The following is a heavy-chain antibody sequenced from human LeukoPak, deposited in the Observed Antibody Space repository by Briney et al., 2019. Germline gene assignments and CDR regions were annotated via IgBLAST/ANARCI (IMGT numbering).Heavy chain of an antibody. J-gene: IGHJ4*02. Sequence: GGSLRLSCAASGFTFSSYWMHWVRQAPGKGLVWVSRINSDGSSAIYADSVKGRFTFSRDSAKNTLYLQMNSLRAEDTAVYYCVRDKFGTLIYGSSCFDSWGQGTLVIVSS. CDR1: GFTFSSYW. D-gene: IGHD6-6*01. V-gene: IGHV3-74*01. CDR2: INSDGSSA. CDR3: VRDKFGTLIYGSSCFDS.